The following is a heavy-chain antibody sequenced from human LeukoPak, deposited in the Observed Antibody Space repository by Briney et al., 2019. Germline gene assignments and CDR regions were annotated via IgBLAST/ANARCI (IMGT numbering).Heavy chain of an antibody. V-gene: IGHV4-39*01. CDR1: GASISSSSYY. CDR3: ARGVEMATIRRGDWFDP. CDR2: IYYSWIT. Sequence: KPSEPLSLTCTFSGASISSSSYYWGWIRQPPGKGLEGICIIYYSWITYYNPSPKSRVTISVDTSKNQFSLKLSSVTAADTAVYYCARGVEMATIRRGDWFDPWGQGTLVTVSS. D-gene: IGHD5-24*01. J-gene: IGHJ5*02.